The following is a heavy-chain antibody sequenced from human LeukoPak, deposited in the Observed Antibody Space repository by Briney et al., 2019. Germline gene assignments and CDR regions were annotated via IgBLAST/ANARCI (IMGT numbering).Heavy chain of an antibody. V-gene: IGHV3-30*02. CDR1: DFSFNNYN. Sequence: GGSLRLSCAPSDFSFNNYNIHWVRQAPGKGLDWVAFIHRDGSGDSYADSVRGRFAISRDRSKNTLYLQMNSLRAEDTAVYYCAKKVMGGYSGYDRSWGQGTLVTVSS. J-gene: IGHJ5*02. D-gene: IGHD5-12*01. CDR3: AKKVMGGYSGYDRS. CDR2: IHRDGSGD.